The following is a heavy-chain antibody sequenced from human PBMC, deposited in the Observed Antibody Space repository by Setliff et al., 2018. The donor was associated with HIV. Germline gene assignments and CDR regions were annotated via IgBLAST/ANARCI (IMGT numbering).Heavy chain of an antibody. D-gene: IGHD2-21*01. CDR1: GVSITNGTFY. CDR3: ATYAGYGGGKGY. V-gene: IGHV4-61*09. J-gene: IGHJ4*02. CDR2: TYSSGRT. Sequence: SETLSLTCTVSGVSITNGTFYWNWIRQPAGKGLEWIGQTYSSGRTKCNPSLKSRVTISVDTSKNQFSLALSSVTAADTAMYYCATYAGYGGGKGYWGQGTLVTVSS.